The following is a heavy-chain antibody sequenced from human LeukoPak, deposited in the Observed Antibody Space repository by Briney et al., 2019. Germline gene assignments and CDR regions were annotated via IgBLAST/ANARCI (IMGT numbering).Heavy chain of an antibody. Sequence: PSETLSLTCAVSGGSFSGYYWSWIRQPPGKGLEWIGEINHSGITNYNPSLKSRVTISIDTSKKQFSLKLSSVTAADTAMYYCARPRTPYSSGRFAYWGQGTLVTVSS. D-gene: IGHD6-19*01. J-gene: IGHJ4*02. V-gene: IGHV4-34*01. CDR3: ARPRTPYSSGRFAY. CDR2: INHSGIT. CDR1: GGSFSGYY.